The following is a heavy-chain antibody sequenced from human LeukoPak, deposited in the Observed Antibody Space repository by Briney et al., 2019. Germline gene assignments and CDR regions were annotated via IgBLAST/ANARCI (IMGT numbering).Heavy chain of an antibody. CDR2: INHSGST. Sequence: SETLSLTCAVYGGSFSGYYWSWIRQPPGKGLEWIGEINHSGSTNYNPSLRSRVTISADTSKNQFSLKLSSVTAADTAVYYCARSYGTPSGSYLERPYYFDYWGQGTLVTVSS. V-gene: IGHV4-34*01. CDR1: GGSFSGYY. J-gene: IGHJ4*02. CDR3: ARSYGTPSGSYLERPYYFDY. D-gene: IGHD3-10*01.